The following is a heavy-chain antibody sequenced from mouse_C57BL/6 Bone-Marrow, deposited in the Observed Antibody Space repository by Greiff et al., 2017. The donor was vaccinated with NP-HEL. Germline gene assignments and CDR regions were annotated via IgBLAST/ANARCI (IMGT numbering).Heavy chain of an antibody. CDR3: ARWRYYYGSSPWYFDV. V-gene: IGHV1-63*01. Sequence: QVQLQQSGAELVRPGPSVKMSCKASGYTFTNYWIGWAKQRPGHGLEWIGDIYPGGGYTNYNEKFKGKATLTADKSSSTAYMQVSSLTSEDSAIYYCARWRYYYGSSPWYFDVWGTGTTVTVSS. CDR2: IYPGGGYT. J-gene: IGHJ1*03. D-gene: IGHD1-1*01. CDR1: GYTFTNYW.